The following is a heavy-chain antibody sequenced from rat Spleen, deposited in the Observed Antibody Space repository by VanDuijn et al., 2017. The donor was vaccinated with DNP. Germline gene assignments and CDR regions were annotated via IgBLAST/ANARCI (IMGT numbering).Heavy chain of an antibody. D-gene: IGHD1-12*03. CDR1: GFTFSNCN. V-gene: IGHV5-7*01. CDR3: ARHDHYGNYHFYAMDA. J-gene: IGHJ4*01. Sequence: EVQLVESGGGLVQPGRSLKLSCAASGFTFSNCNMAWVRQAPKKGLEWVATISYDGSSTYYRDSVKGRFTISRDDAKSTLYLQMESLRSEDTATYLGARHDHYGNYHFYAMDAWGQGTSVTVSS. CDR2: ISYDGSST.